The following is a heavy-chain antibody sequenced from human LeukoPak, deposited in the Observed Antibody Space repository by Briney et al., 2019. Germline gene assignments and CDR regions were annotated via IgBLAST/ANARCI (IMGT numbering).Heavy chain of an antibody. CDR1: GFTFSSYS. CDR2: ISSSSSTI. J-gene: IGHJ4*02. Sequence: GGSLRLSCAASGFTFSSYSMNWVRQAPGKGLEWVSYISSSSSTIYYADSVKGRFTISRDNAKNSLYLQTNSLRDEDTAVYYCARARSPDYWGQGTLVTVSS. V-gene: IGHV3-48*02. CDR3: ARARSPDY.